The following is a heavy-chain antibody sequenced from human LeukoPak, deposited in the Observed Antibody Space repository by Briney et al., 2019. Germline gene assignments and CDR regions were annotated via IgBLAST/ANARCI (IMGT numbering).Heavy chain of an antibody. CDR1: GGSFSGYY. CDR2: INHSGST. J-gene: IGHJ5*02. CDR3: ARGLEIVYSSSWYRGPRPRWFDP. Sequence: SETLSLTCAVYGGSFSGYYWSWIRQPPGKGLEWIGEINHSGSTNYNPSLKSRVTISVDTSKNQFSLKLSSVTAADTAVYYCARGLEIVYSSSWYRGPRPRWFDPWGQGTLVIVSS. D-gene: IGHD6-13*01. V-gene: IGHV4-34*01.